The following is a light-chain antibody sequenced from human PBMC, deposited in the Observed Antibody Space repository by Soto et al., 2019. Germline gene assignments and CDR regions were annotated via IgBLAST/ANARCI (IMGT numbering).Light chain of an antibody. CDR3: QHSYSSPT. CDR1: QDIKNY. Sequence: DIQMTQSPSSLSASVGDRVTITCQASQDIKNYLNWYQQRPGKAPKVLISDASNLETGVPSRFSGSGSGTHFTFTISSLQPEDIATYYCQHSYSSPTFGQGTMVEIK. V-gene: IGKV1-33*01. CDR2: DAS. J-gene: IGKJ2*01.